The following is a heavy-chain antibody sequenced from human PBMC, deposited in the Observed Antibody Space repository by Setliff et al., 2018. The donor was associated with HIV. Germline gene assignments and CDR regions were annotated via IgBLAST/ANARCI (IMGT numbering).Heavy chain of an antibody. CDR1: GFAFDNYC. Sequence: LRLSCAASGFAFDNYCMTWVRQAPGKGLEWVSAIGGSTGSTYYADSVKGRFTISRDSSKSMLYLQMNGLRAEDTAVYYCARGPTTVTNYYYYYMDVWGKGTTVTVSS. J-gene: IGHJ6*03. V-gene: IGHV3-23*01. CDR3: ARGPTTVTNYYYYYMDV. D-gene: IGHD4-17*01. CDR2: IGGSTGST.